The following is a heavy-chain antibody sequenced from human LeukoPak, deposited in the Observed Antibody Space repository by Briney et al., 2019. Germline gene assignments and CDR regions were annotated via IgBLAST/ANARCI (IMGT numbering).Heavy chain of an antibody. CDR1: GFTLSSYA. D-gene: IGHD3-10*01. J-gene: IGHJ4*02. CDR2: ISGNAGNT. CDR3: AKGVYVSGSYFGY. Sequence: GGSLRLSCAASGFTLSSYAMSWVRQAPGKGLEWVSLISGNAGNTYYADSVKGRFTISRDNSKNTLYLQMNSLRAEDTAVYYCAKGVYVSGSYFGYWGQGTLVTVSS. V-gene: IGHV3-23*01.